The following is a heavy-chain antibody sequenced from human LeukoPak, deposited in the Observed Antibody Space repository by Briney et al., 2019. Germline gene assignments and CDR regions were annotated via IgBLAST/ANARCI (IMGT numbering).Heavy chain of an antibody. CDR2: ISPTGGTA. CDR3: ARAEVRYFDWLVGY. J-gene: IGHJ4*01. CDR1: EFPFSTYA. Sequence: GGSLRLSCAASEFPFSTYAMTWVRQAPGKGLEWVSTISPTGGTANLADSLKGRFTVSRDNAKNSLYLQMNSLRAEDTAVYYCARAEVRYFDWLVGYWGQGTLVTVSS. V-gene: IGHV3-23*01. D-gene: IGHD3-9*01.